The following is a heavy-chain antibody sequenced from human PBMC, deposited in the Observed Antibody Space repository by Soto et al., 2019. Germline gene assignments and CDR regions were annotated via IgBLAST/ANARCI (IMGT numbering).Heavy chain of an antibody. CDR2: INHSGST. CDR3: ARGVYYGDYLSGPVRYYYYYMDV. D-gene: IGHD4-17*01. Sequence: LEILSLTCAVYGGSFIGYYWSWIRQPPGKGLEWIGEINHSGSTNYNPSLKSRVTISVDTSKNQFSLKLSSVTAADTAVYYCARGVYYGDYLSGPVRYYYYYMDVWGKGTTVTVSS. V-gene: IGHV4-34*01. J-gene: IGHJ6*03. CDR1: GGSFIGYY.